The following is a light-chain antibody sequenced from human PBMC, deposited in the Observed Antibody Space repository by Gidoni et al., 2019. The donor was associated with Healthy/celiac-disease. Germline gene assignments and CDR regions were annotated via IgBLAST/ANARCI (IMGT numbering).Light chain of an antibody. J-gene: IGKJ4*01. CDR2: GAS. V-gene: IGKV3-15*01. Sequence: IGMPPSPATLSVSPGERATLSCMARQSVSSYLAWYQQKPGQAPRLLIYGASTRATGIPARFSGSGSGTEFTLTISSLQSEDFAVYYCQQYNNWPPLTFGGGTKVEIK. CDR1: QSVSSY. CDR3: QQYNNWPPLT.